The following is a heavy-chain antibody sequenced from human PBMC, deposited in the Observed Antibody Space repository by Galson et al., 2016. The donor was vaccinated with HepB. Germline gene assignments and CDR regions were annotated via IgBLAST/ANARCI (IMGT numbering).Heavy chain of an antibody. CDR3: ARDKGLPAAGMGNFDY. CDR1: GGSISSYY. D-gene: IGHD6-13*01. CDR2: IYDTGST. J-gene: IGHJ4*02. Sequence: SETLSLTCTVSGGSISSYYWSWIRQPPGKGLEWIGYIYDTGSTNYNPSLKSRVAIAIDTSKNQFSLKLSSATAADTAVYYCARDKGLPAAGMGNFDYWGQGTLVTVSS. V-gene: IGHV4-59*01.